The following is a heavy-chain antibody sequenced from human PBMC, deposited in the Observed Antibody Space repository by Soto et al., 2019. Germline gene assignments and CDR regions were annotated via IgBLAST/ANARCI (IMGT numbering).Heavy chain of an antibody. J-gene: IGHJ6*02. V-gene: IGHV3-30*18. Sequence: GSLRLSCAASGFTLSSYGMHWVRQAPGKGLEWVAVISYDGSNKYYADSVKGRFTISRDNSKNTLYLQMNSLRAEDTAVYYCPKAMQRGLYYYGMDVWGQGTTVTVSS. CDR3: PKAMQRGLYYYGMDV. CDR2: ISYDGSNK. D-gene: IGHD6-25*01. CDR1: GFTLSSYG.